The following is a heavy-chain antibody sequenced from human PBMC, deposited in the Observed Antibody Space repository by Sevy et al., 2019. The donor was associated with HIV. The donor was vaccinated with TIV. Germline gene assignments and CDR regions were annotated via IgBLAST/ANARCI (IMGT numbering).Heavy chain of an antibody. CDR3: AGTQDGVGSAQGDSTSYPYAGDHYFAR. D-gene: IGHD2-8*01. Sequence: SETLSLTCTVSGDSVSTSNKFWGWIRQPPGKGLEWIGSIHLTLSTFYNPSVKSRVIISEDTSRNQFSLRLSSMSAAETAVYYCAGTQDGVGSAQGDSTSYPYAGDHYFARWGRGTLVTVSS. V-gene: IGHV4-39*01. CDR1: GDSVSTSNKF. CDR2: IHLTLST. J-gene: IGHJ4*02.